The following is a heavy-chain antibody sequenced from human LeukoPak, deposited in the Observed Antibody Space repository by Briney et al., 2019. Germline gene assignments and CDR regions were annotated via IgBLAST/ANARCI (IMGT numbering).Heavy chain of an antibody. V-gene: IGHV3-23*01. J-gene: IGHJ1*01. CDR3: AKLTTVTTLHFQH. Sequence: GGSLRLSCAAPGFTFSSYAMSWVRQAPGKGLEWVSAISGSGGSTYYADSVKGRFTISRDNSKNTLYLQMNSLRAEDTAVYYCAKLTTVTTLHFQHWGQGTLVTVSS. CDR1: GFTFSSYA. CDR2: ISGSGGST. D-gene: IGHD4-17*01.